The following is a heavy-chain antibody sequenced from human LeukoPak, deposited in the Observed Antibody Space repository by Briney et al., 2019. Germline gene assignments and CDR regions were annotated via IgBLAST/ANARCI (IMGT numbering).Heavy chain of an antibody. D-gene: IGHD3/OR15-3a*01. J-gene: IGHJ4*02. CDR1: GYTFTNYG. Sequence: ASVKVSCKASGYTFTNYGISWVRQAPGQGLEWMGWINGYNGSTNYSQTFQGRVTMTTDTSTSTAYMELRSLRSDDTAVYYCARDYDFWTSSRGHPYYWGQGTLVTVSS. CDR2: INGYNGST. V-gene: IGHV1-18*01. CDR3: ARDYDFWTSSRGHPYY.